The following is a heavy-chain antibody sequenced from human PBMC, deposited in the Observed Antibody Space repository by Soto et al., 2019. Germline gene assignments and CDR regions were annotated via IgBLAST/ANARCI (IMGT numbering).Heavy chain of an antibody. V-gene: IGHV4-34*01. J-gene: IGHJ6*03. CDR3: ASKLGYYYYMDV. CDR1: GGSFSGYY. CDR2: INHSGST. Sequence: SETLSLTCAVYGGSFSGYYWSWIRQPPGKGLEWIGEINHSGSTNYNPSLKSRLTISVDTSKNQFSLKLSSVTAADTAVYYCASKLGYYYYMDVWGKGTTVTVSS.